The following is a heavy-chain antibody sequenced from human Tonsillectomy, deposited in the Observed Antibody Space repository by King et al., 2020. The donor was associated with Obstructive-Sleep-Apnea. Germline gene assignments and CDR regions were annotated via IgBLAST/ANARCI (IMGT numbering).Heavy chain of an antibody. J-gene: IGHJ6*02. CDR1: GFTFSDYQ. CDR3: ARDGRVADLSYGMDV. V-gene: IGHV3-11*01. CDR2: ITGSGSII. Sequence: VQLVESGGGLVKPGGSLRLSCAASGFTFSDYQMSWIRQAPGKGLEWLSYITGSGSIIKYADSVKGRFTISRDNAKNSLYLQINSLRAEDTAVYYCARDGRVADLSYGMDVWGQGTTVTVSS. D-gene: IGHD6-13*01.